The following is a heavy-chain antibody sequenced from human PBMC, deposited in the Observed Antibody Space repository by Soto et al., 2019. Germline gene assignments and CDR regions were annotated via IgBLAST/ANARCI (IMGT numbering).Heavy chain of an antibody. CDR2: IYPGDSDT. J-gene: IGHJ4*02. D-gene: IGHD1-1*01. Sequence: GESLKISSTGSGYRFTSYWIAWVRQMPGKGLECMGIIYPGDSDTRYSPSFQGQVTISVEKSINTAYLQWSSLRASDTAIYYCARHGKLSSRTNYFDSWGQGALVTISS. CDR3: ARHGKLSSRTNYFDS. V-gene: IGHV5-51*01. CDR1: GYRFTSYW.